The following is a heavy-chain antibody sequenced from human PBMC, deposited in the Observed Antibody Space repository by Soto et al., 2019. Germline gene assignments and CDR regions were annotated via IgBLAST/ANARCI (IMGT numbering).Heavy chain of an antibody. CDR3: ARGPILGYCSSTSCHIYYHGMAV. V-gene: IGHV3-21*01. J-gene: IGHJ6*02. CDR1: GFTFFSYS. Sequence: PGSSMRQCCADSGFTFFSYSMNWVRTDPGKGLEWVSSISSSSYIYYADSVKGRFTISRDNAKNSLYLQMNSLRAEDTAVYYCARGPILGYCSSTSCHIYYHGMAVWGQGTTVTVSS. D-gene: IGHD2-2*01. CDR2: ISSSSYI.